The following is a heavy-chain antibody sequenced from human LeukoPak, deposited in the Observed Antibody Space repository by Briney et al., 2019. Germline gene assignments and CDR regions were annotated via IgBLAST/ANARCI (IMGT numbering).Heavy chain of an antibody. V-gene: IGHV1-69*05. CDR1: GGTFSSYA. D-gene: IGHD5-18*01. J-gene: IGHJ6*03. CDR2: IIPIFGTA. Sequence: GSSVKVSCKASGGTFSSYAISWVRQAPGQGLEWMGGIIPIFGTANYAQKFQGRVTITTDESTSTAYMELSSLRSEDTAVYYCARVGSRSTAMVGDDYYYYMDVWGKGTTVTVSS. CDR3: ARVGSRSTAMVGDDYYYYMDV.